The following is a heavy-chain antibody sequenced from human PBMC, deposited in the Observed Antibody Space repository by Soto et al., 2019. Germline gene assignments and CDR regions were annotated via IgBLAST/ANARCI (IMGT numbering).Heavy chain of an antibody. D-gene: IGHD2-21*01. Sequence: EVQLLESGGGLVQPGGSLRLSCVTSGFRFNIFAMSWVRQAPGKGPEWVSGIGGGDTHYANSVKGRFTISRDDSKSTVFLQMNSLTVEDTAIYYCAKDRQDHNSVWDPFDIWGQGTMVTVSS. CDR2: IGGGDT. CDR3: AKDRQDHNSVWDPFDI. J-gene: IGHJ3*02. V-gene: IGHV3-23*01. CDR1: GFRFNIFA.